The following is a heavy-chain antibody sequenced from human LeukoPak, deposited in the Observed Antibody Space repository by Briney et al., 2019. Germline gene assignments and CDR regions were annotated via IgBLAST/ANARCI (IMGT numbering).Heavy chain of an antibody. D-gene: IGHD3-9*01. V-gene: IGHV3-30-3*01. Sequence: GGSLRLSCAASGFTFSSYAMHWVRQAPGKGLEWVAVISYDGSNKYYADSVKGRFTISGDNSKNTLYLQMNSLRAEDTAVYYCARDGAHAYYDILTGPGYNWFDPWGQGTLVTVSS. CDR3: ARDGAHAYYDILTGPGYNWFDP. CDR2: ISYDGSNK. J-gene: IGHJ5*02. CDR1: GFTFSSYA.